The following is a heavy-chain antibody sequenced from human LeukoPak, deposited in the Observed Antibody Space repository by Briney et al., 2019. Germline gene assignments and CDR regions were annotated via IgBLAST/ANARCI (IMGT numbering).Heavy chain of an antibody. D-gene: IGHD3-22*01. Sequence: ASVKVTCKASGDTFTSYGISWVRQAPGQGLEWMGWISAYNGNTNYAQKLQGRVTMTTDTSTSTAYMELRSLRSDDAAVYYCARARITMIVVAYYFDYWGQGTLVTVSS. CDR3: ARARITMIVVAYYFDY. J-gene: IGHJ4*02. V-gene: IGHV1-18*01. CDR1: GDTFTSYG. CDR2: ISAYNGNT.